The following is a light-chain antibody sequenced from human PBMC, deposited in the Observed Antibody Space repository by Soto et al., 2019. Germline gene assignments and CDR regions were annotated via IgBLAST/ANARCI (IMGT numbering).Light chain of an antibody. J-gene: IGLJ2*01. V-gene: IGLV1-40*01. CDR3: QSYDSSLSGFVV. CDR1: SSNIGAGYD. CDR2: GNS. Sequence: QSVLTQPPSVSGAPGQRVTISCTGSSSNIGAGYDVHWYQQLPGTAPKLLIYGNSNLPSGVPDRFSGSKSGTSASLAITGLQVEDEADYYCQSYDSSLSGFVVFGGGTKLTVL.